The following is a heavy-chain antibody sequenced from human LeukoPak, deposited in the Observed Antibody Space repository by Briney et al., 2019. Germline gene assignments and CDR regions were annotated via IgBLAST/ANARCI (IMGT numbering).Heavy chain of an antibody. J-gene: IGHJ4*02. CDR2: TNPNSGGT. CDR3: ARTVKGKDGQWLVLVY. D-gene: IGHD6-19*01. Sequence: ASVKVSCKASGYTFTGYYMHWVRQAPGQGLEWMGWTNPNSGGTNYAQKFQGRVTMTRDTSISTAYMELSRLRSDDTAVYYCARTVKGKDGQWLVLVYWGQGTLVTVSS. V-gene: IGHV1-2*02. CDR1: GYTFTGYY.